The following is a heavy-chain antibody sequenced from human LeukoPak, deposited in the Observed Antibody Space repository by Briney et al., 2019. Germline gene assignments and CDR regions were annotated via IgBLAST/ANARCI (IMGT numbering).Heavy chain of an antibody. V-gene: IGHV3-23*01. Sequence: GGSLRLSCAASGFTFSGYAMSWVRQAPGKGLDWVSSISGTGDRTYYADSVKGRFTISRDNSKNTLSLQMNSLRVEDTALYYCAKIVASSGDLNWGQGTLVTVSS. CDR2: ISGTGDRT. CDR1: GFTFSGYA. CDR3: AKIVASSGDLN. D-gene: IGHD6-13*01. J-gene: IGHJ4*02.